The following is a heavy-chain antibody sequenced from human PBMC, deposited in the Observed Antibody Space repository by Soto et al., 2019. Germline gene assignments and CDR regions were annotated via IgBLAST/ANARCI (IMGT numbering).Heavy chain of an antibody. CDR1: GFTFDDYG. CDR3: AKAADYYGMDV. Sequence: PGRSLRLSFATSGFTFDDYGMHLVRQAPGKGLEWVSGISWNSGSIGYADSVKGRFTISRDNAKNSLYLQMNSLRAEDTALYYCAKAADYYGMDVWRQGTTVTVSS. J-gene: IGHJ6*02. V-gene: IGHV3-9*01. CDR2: ISWNSGSI.